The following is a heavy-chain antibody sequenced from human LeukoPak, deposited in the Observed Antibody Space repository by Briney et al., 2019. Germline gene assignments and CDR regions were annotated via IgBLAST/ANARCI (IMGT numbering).Heavy chain of an antibody. V-gene: IGHV3-23*01. CDR2: ISGSGGNT. D-gene: IGHD2-15*01. J-gene: IGHJ4*02. CDR1: GFTFSSYG. CDR3: ARVRCSGGSCYSDDY. Sequence: GGSLRLSCAASGFTFSSYGMSWVRQAPGKGLEWVSGISGSGGNTYYADSVKGRFTISRDNSKNSLYLQMNSLRAEDTVVYYCARVRCSGGSCYSDDYWGQGTLVTVSA.